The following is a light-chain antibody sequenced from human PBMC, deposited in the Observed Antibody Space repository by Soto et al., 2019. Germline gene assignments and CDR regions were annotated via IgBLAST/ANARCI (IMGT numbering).Light chain of an antibody. Sequence: EIVLTQSPATLSLSPGERATLSCRASQSVNSYLAWYQQKCGQAPRLLIYDTSNRDTGIPDRFSGSGSGTDFTLTISSLEPEDFAVYYCQHRSSWPTFGQGTRLEIK. J-gene: IGKJ2*01. V-gene: IGKV3-11*01. CDR2: DTS. CDR3: QHRSSWPT. CDR1: QSVNSY.